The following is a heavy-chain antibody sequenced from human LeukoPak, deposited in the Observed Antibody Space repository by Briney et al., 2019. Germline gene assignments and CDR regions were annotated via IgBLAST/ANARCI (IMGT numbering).Heavy chain of an antibody. CDR1: GYTFTSYY. D-gene: IGHD3-10*01. CDR3: ARDRYYYGSGSYYVSGDNWFDP. V-gene: IGHV1-46*01. CDR2: INPSGGST. Sequence: ASVKVSCKASGYTFTSYYMHWVRQAPGQGLEWMGIINPSGGSTSYAQKFQGRVTMTRDTSTSTVYMELSSLRSEDTAVYYCARDRYYYGSGSYYVSGDNWFDPWGQGTLVTVSS. J-gene: IGHJ5*02.